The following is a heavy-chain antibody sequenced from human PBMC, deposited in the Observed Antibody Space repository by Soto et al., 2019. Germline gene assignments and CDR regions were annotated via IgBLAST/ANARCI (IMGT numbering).Heavy chain of an antibody. V-gene: IGHV3-23*01. CDR1: GFTFSSYA. J-gene: IGHJ3*02. CDR2: ISGGGDST. CDR3: AKDSPYSAYGRAFDI. D-gene: IGHD5-12*01. Sequence: EVQLLESGGGSVQPGGSLRLSCAASGFTFSSYAMTWVRQAPGKGLEWVSVISGGGDSTYSADSVKGRFTISRDNSRNTLYLQMNSRRAEDTAVYYGAKDSPYSAYGRAFDIWGQGTMVTVSS.